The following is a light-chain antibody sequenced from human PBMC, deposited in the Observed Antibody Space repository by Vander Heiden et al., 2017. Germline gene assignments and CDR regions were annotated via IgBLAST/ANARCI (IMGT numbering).Light chain of an antibody. J-gene: IGLJ1*01. CDR3: SSYTSSSLLYV. Sequence: QSALTQPASVSGSPGQSITISCTGTSSYVGGYNYVSWYQQHPGKAPKLMIDEVSNRPSGVSNRFSGSKSGNTASLTISGLQAEDEADYYCSSYTSSSLLYVFGTGTKVTVL. CDR2: EVS. V-gene: IGLV2-14*01. CDR1: SSYVGGYNY.